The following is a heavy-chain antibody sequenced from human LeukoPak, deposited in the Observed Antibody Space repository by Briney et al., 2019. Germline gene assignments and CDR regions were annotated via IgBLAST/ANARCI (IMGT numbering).Heavy chain of an antibody. J-gene: IGHJ3*02. CDR1: GGSISSGSYY. D-gene: IGHD3-22*01. Sequence: PSETLSLTCTVSGGSISSGSYYWSWIRQPAGKGLEWIGRIYTSGSTNYNPSLKSRVTISVDTSKNQFSLKLSSVTAADTAVYYCARVSDYYDSSGYYGGEAFDIWGQGTMVTVSS. CDR2: IYTSGST. CDR3: ARVSDYYDSSGYYGGEAFDI. V-gene: IGHV4-61*02.